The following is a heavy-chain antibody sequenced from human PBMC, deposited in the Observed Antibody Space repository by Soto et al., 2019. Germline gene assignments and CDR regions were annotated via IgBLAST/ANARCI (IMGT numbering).Heavy chain of an antibody. J-gene: IGHJ6*02. CDR2: IYPDESDT. D-gene: IGHD3-3*01. CDR3: ARHAYDFWSGHPNPRYYYGMDV. V-gene: IGHV5-51*01. CDR1: GYSFTKYW. Sequence: GESLKISCKGSGYSFTKYWIGWVRQMPGKGLEWMAIIYPDESDTRYSPSFQGQVTISADKSISTAYLQWSSLKATDTAMYYCARHAYDFWSGHPNPRYYYGMDVWGQGTTVTVSS.